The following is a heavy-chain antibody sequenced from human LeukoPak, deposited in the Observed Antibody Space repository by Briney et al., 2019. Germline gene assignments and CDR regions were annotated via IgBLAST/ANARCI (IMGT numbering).Heavy chain of an antibody. CDR2: IRYDGSNK. D-gene: IGHD4-17*01. CDR1: GFTFSSYG. Sequence: PGGSLRLSCAASGFTFSSYGMHWVRQAPGKGLEWVAFIRYDGSNKYYADSVKGRFTISRDNSKNTLYLQMNSLRAEDTAVYYCAKDHDYGDYFGFDYWGQGTLVTVSS. V-gene: IGHV3-30*02. J-gene: IGHJ4*02. CDR3: AKDHDYGDYFGFDY.